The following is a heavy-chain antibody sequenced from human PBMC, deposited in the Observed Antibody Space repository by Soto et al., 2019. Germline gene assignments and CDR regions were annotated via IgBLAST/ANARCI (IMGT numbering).Heavy chain of an antibody. V-gene: IGHV3-73*01. Sequence: GGSQRLSCAASGFSCRFSSYTMHWVRKASGKGLEWVGRIRSKANNYATAYAASVKGRFTISRDDSKNTAYLQMNSLKSEDTAVYYCTRGYGDYVRDYWGQGTLVTVSS. CDR3: TRGYGDYVRDY. CDR2: IRSKANNYAT. CDR1: GFSCRFSSYT. J-gene: IGHJ4*02. D-gene: IGHD4-17*01.